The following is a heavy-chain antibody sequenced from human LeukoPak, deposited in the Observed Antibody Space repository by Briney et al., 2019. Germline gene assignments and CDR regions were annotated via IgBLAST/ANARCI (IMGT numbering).Heavy chain of an antibody. V-gene: IGHV3-23*01. CDR3: ARGRGYRDYDRPLDY. CDR1: GFTFRSYA. D-gene: IGHD5-12*01. CDR2: ISGSGDTT. Sequence: GGSLRLSCAASGFTFRSYAMSWVRQAPGKGLDWVSAISGSGDTTDYAASVKGRFTISRDNSKNTLYVQMNSLRAEDTAIYYCARGRGYRDYDRPLDYWGQGTLVTVSS. J-gene: IGHJ4*02.